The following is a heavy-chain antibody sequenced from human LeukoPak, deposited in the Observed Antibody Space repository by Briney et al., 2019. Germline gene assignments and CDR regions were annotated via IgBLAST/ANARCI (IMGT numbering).Heavy chain of an antibody. V-gene: IGHV3-53*01. J-gene: IGHJ6*02. D-gene: IGHD1-26*01. CDR2: IYSGGST. Sequence: GGSLRLSCAASGFTVSSNYMSWVRQAPGKGLEWVSVIYSGGSTYYADSVKGRFTISRDNSKNTLYLQMNSLRAEDTAVYYCARKLVGLGPNYYYYGMDVWGQGTTVTVSS. CDR1: GFTVSSNY. CDR3: ARKLVGLGPNYYYYGMDV.